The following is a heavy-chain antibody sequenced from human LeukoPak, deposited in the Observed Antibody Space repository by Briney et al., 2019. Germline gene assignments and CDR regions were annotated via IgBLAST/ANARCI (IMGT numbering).Heavy chain of an antibody. V-gene: IGHV1-58*01. CDR3: AAEGCSSTSCYGMGY. Sequence: ASVKVSCKASGFTFTSSAVQWVRQARGQRLEWIGWIVVGSGNTNYAQKFQERVTITRDMSTSTAYMGLSSLRSEDTAVYYCAAEGCSSTSCYGMGYWGQGTLVTVSS. CDR2: IVVGSGNT. J-gene: IGHJ4*02. D-gene: IGHD2-2*01. CDR1: GFTFTSSA.